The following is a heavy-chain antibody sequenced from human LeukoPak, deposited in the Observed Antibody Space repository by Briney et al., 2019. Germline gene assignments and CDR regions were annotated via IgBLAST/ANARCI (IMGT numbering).Heavy chain of an antibody. V-gene: IGHV4-61*01. D-gene: IGHD3-3*01. J-gene: IGHJ4*02. CDR2: IYYSGST. CDR1: GGSVSSGSYY. Sequence: SETLSLTCTVSGGSVSSGSYYWSWIRQPPGKGLEWIGYIYYSGSTNYNPSLKSRVTISVDTSKNQFSLKLSSVTAADTAVYYCARVVDDFWSGYYYYFDYWGQGTLVTVSS. CDR3: ARVVDDFWSGYYYYFDY.